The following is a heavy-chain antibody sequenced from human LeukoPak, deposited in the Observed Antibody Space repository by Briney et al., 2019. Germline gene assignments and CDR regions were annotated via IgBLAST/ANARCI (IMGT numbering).Heavy chain of an antibody. V-gene: IGHV4-59*01. CDR3: ARGRRDGGVIVISYFDY. CDR1: GGSISSYY. Sequence: SETLSLTCTVSGGSISSYYWSWIRQPPGKGLEWIGYIYYSGSTNYNPSLKSRVTISVDTSKNQFSLKLSSVTAADTAVYYCARGRRDGGVIVISYFDYWGQGTLVTVSS. D-gene: IGHD3-16*02. J-gene: IGHJ4*02. CDR2: IYYSGST.